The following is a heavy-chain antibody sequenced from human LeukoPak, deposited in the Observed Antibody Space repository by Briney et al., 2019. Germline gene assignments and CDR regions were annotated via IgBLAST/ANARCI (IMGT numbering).Heavy chain of an antibody. CDR1: GGTFSSYA. J-gene: IGHJ4*02. D-gene: IGHD2-21*02. V-gene: IGHV1-69*01. CDR2: IIPIFGTA. CDR3: ARAPPLCGGDCYSLDY. Sequence: GSSVKVSCKASGGTFSSYAISWVRQAPGQGLEWMGGIIPIFGTANYAQKFQGRVTITADESTSTAYMELSSLRSEDTAVYYCARAPPLCGGDCYSLDYWGQGTLVTVSS.